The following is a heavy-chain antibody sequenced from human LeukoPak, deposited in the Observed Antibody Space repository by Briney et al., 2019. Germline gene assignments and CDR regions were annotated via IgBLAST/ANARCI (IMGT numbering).Heavy chain of an antibody. V-gene: IGHV3-43*01. CDR1: GFTFDDYT. D-gene: IGHD3-22*01. CDR2: ITWDGGST. Sequence: SGGSLRLSCAASGFTFDDYTMHWVRQAPGKGLEWVSLITWDGGSTYYADSVKGRFTISRENAKNSLFLQMNSLRAGDTAMYYCARVGSDSRSSFFDYWGQGTLVTVSS. J-gene: IGHJ4*02. CDR3: ARVGSDSRSSFFDY.